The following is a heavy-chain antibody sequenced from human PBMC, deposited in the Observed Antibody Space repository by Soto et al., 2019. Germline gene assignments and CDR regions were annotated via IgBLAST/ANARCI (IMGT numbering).Heavy chain of an antibody. D-gene: IGHD3-10*01. J-gene: IGHJ4*02. Sequence: PGGSLRLSCAASGFTFSSYAMHWVRQAPGKGLEYVSAISSNGGSTYYANSVKGRFTISRDNSKNTLYLQMGSLRAEDMAVYYCAREAGSMVAWVYYFDDGGQGTLVNVPS. V-gene: IGHV3-64*01. CDR2: ISSNGGST. CDR3: AREAGSMVAWVYYFDD. CDR1: GFTFSSYA.